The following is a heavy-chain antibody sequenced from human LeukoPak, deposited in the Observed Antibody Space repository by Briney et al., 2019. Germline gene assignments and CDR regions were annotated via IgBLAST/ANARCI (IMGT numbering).Heavy chain of an antibody. CDR1: GFTVSSNY. V-gene: IGHV3-53*01. J-gene: IGHJ3*02. CDR3: ARVRLRYCSSTSCPDAFDI. Sequence: GGSLRLSCAASGFTVSSNYMSWVRQAPGKGLEWVSVIYSGGSTYYADSVKGRFTISRDNSKNTLYLQMNSLRAEDTAVCYCARVRLRYCSSTSCPDAFDIWGQGTMVTVSS. CDR2: IYSGGST. D-gene: IGHD2-2*01.